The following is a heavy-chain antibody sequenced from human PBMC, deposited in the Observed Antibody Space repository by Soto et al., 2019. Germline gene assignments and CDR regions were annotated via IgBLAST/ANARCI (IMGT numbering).Heavy chain of an antibody. Sequence: SVKVSCKASGGTFSSYAISWVRQAPGQGLEWMGGIIPIFGTANYAQKFQGRVTITADESTSTAYMELSSLRSEDTAVYYCARALSGYYYDSSGYYYPYYFDDWGQGTLVTVSS. D-gene: IGHD3-22*01. CDR2: IIPIFGTA. J-gene: IGHJ4*02. CDR3: ARALSGYYYDSSGYYYPYYFDD. CDR1: GGTFSSYA. V-gene: IGHV1-69*13.